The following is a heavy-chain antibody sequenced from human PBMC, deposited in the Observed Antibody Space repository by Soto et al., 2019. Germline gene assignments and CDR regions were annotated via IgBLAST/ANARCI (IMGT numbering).Heavy chain of an antibody. D-gene: IGHD2-15*01. CDR1: GGSISSSSYY. V-gene: IGHV4-39*01. J-gene: IGHJ5*02. CDR2: IYYSGST. Sequence: SETLSLTCTVSGGSISSSSYYWGWIRQPPGKGLEWIGSIYYSGSTYYNPSLKSRVTISVDTSKNQFSLKLSSVTAADTAVYYCASGVYCSGGSCNYESWFDPWGQGTLVTVS. CDR3: ASGVYCSGGSCNYESWFDP.